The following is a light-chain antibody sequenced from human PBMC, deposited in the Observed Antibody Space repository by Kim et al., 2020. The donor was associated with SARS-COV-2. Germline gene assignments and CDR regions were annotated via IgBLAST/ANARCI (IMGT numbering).Light chain of an antibody. CDR2: EHD. CDR3: QSYDSSSHVV. J-gene: IGLJ2*01. Sequence: KTVTISCTRSSGNIAVNHLRGYQQRPGSAPTTVIYEHDQRPLGVPDRFSGSIDSSSNSASLTISGLKTEDEADYYCQSYDSSSHVVFGGGTQLTVL. CDR1: SGNIAVNH. V-gene: IGLV6-57*03.